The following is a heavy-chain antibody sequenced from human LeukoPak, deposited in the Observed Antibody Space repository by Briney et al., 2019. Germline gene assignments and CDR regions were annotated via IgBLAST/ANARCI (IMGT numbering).Heavy chain of an antibody. V-gene: IGHV3-23*01. CDR3: AKGLGIQPWPGVDY. D-gene: IGHD5-18*01. CDR2: ITGPGGST. CDR1: GFTFSNYA. Sequence: GGSLRLSCAASGFTFSNYAMSWVRQAPGKGLHWVSTITGPGGSTYSADSVKGRFTISRDNSKNTLYLQMNSLRAEDTAVYYCAKGLGIQPWPGVDYWGQGTLVTVSS. J-gene: IGHJ4*02.